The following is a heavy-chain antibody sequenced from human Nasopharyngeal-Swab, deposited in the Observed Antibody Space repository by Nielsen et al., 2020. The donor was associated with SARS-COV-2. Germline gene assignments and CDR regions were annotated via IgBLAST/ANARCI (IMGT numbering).Heavy chain of an antibody. CDR3: AHNSGGSCSGFFGY. J-gene: IGHJ4*02. CDR1: GFSLSTSGRC. CDR2: IDWDDDK. D-gene: IGHD2-15*01. Sequence: SGPTLVKPTQTLTLTCTFSGFSLSTSGRCVGGIRQPQGKALEWLALIDWDDDKYYSTSLKTRLTISKDTSKNQVVLTMTNMDPVDTATYYCAHNSGGSCSGFFGYWGQGTLVTVSS. V-gene: IGHV2-70*01.